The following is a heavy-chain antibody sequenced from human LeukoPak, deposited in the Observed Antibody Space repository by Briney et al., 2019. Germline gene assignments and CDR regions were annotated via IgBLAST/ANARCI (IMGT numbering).Heavy chain of an antibody. CDR3: ARPKGWHSSGYYDAFDI. CDR2: INHSGST. V-gene: IGHV4-39*07. CDR1: GGSISSGSYY. J-gene: IGHJ3*02. Sequence: SETLSLTCTVSGGSISSGSYYWSWIRQPPGKGLEWIGEINHSGSTNYNPSLKSRVTISVDTSKNQFSLKLSSVTAADTAVYYCARPKGWHSSGYYDAFDIWGQGTMVTVSS. D-gene: IGHD3-22*01.